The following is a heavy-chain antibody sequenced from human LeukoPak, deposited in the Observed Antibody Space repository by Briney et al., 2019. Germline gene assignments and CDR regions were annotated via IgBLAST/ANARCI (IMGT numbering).Heavy chain of an antibody. V-gene: IGHV4-4*07. D-gene: IGHD2-8*01. Sequence: SETLSLTCTVSGGSISSYYWSWSRQPAGRGLEWIGRIYTSGSTNYNPSLKSRVTMSVDTSKNQFSLKLSSVTAADTAVYYCARDRGYCTNGVCAGTDYWGQGTLVTVSS. CDR2: IYTSGST. J-gene: IGHJ4*02. CDR1: GGSISSYY. CDR3: ARDRGYCTNGVCAGTDY.